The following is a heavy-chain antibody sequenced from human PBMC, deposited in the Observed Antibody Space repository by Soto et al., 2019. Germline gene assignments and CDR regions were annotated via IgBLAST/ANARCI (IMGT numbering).Heavy chain of an antibody. D-gene: IGHD2-21*02. V-gene: IGHV1-18*01. Sequence: ASLKVSCKASGYTFTNYGISWVRQAPGQGLEWMGWINVYNGNTKYAQKVQGRVTMTTDTSTSTAYMELRSLRSEDTAVYYCAITVVTPAHYYYGMDVWGQGTTVTVSS. CDR3: AITVVTPAHYYYGMDV. CDR2: INVYNGNT. J-gene: IGHJ6*02. CDR1: GYTFTNYG.